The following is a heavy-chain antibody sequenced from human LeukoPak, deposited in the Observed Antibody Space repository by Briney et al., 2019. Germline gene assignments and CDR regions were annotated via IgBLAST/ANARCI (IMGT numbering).Heavy chain of an antibody. CDR2: ISGSGGST. CDR1: GFTFSSYA. V-gene: IGHV3-23*01. Sequence: GGSLRLSCAASGFTFSSYAMSWVRQAPGKGLEWVSAISGSGGSTYYADSVKGRFTISRDNSKNTLYLQMNSLRAEDTAVYYCAKDHRLTPEQWLGPFDYWGQGTLVTVSS. D-gene: IGHD6-19*01. J-gene: IGHJ4*02. CDR3: AKDHRLTPEQWLGPFDY.